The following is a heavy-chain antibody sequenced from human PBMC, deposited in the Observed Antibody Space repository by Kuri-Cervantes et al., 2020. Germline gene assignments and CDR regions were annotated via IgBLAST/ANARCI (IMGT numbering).Heavy chain of an antibody. Sequence: GGSLRLSCAASGFTFSSYGMHWVRQAPGKGLEWVAVISYDGSNKYYADSVKGRFTISRDNSKNTLYLQMNSLRAEDTAVYYCAKGELLQGYFDYWGQGTLVTVSS. J-gene: IGHJ4*02. CDR1: GFTFSSYG. CDR3: AKGELLQGYFDY. CDR2: ISYDGSNK. D-gene: IGHD1-26*01. V-gene: IGHV3-30*18.